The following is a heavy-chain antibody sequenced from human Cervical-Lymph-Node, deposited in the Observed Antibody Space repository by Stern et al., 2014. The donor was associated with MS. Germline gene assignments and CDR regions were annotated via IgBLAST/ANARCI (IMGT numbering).Heavy chain of an antibody. D-gene: IGHD5-24*01. CDR1: GGSLSSGGYS. Sequence: QVQLQESGSGLVKPSQTLSLTCAVSGGSLSSGGYSWSWIRQPPGKGLEWIGHIYHTGTTYYNPSLKSRLTISVDRSKNHFSLQLSSVTAADTAVYYCAARSIHTILYWGQGSLVFVSS. V-gene: IGHV4-30-2*01. CDR2: IYHTGTT. J-gene: IGHJ4*02. CDR3: AARSIHTILY.